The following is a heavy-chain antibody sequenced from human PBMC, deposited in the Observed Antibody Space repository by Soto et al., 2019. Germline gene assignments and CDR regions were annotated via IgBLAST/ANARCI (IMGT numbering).Heavy chain of an antibody. J-gene: IGHJ4*02. CDR3: ARGVAAAGNLRVLFDY. Sequence: ASETLSLTCAVYGGSFSGYYWSWIRQPPGKGLEWIGEINHSGSTNYNPSLKSRVTISVDTSKNQFSMKLSSVTAADTAVYYCARGVAAAGNLRVLFDYWGQGTLVTVSS. CDR1: GGSFSGYY. D-gene: IGHD6-13*01. V-gene: IGHV4-34*01. CDR2: INHSGST.